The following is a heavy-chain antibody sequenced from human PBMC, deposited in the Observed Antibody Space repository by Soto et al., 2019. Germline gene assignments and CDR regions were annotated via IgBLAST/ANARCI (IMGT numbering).Heavy chain of an antibody. CDR2: IYYSGST. V-gene: IGHV4-61*08. Sequence: SETLSLTCTVSGGSINSGAHYWSWLRQHPGKGLEWIGYIYYSGSTNYNPSLKSRVTISVDTSKNQFSLKLSSVTAADTAVYYCARDSSGWYFGWFDPWGQGTLVTVSS. J-gene: IGHJ5*02. CDR1: GGSINSGAHY. CDR3: ARDSSGWYFGWFDP. D-gene: IGHD6-19*01.